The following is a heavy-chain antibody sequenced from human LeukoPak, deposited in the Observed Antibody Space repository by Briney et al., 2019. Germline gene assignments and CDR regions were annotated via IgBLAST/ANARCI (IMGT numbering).Heavy chain of an antibody. CDR1: GFTFSSYS. Sequence: GGSLRLSCAASGFTFSSYSMNWVRQAPGKGLEWVSYISSSSSTIYYADSVKGRFTISRDNAKNSLYLQMNSLRAEDTAVYYCARDFRPTEVVTPDAFDIWGQGTMVTVSS. J-gene: IGHJ3*02. V-gene: IGHV3-48*01. D-gene: IGHD4-23*01. CDR2: ISSSSSTI. CDR3: ARDFRPTEVVTPDAFDI.